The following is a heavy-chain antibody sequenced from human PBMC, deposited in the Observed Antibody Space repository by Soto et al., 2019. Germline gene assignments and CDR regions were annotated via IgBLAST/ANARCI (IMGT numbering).Heavy chain of an antibody. Sequence: GASVKVSCKASGGTFSSYAISWVRQAPGQGLEWMGGIIPIFGTANYAQKFQGRVTITADESTSTAYMELSSLRSEDTAVYYCARAPYDSSGYSQSWFDPWGQGTLVTVSS. CDR3: ARAPYDSSGYSQSWFDP. D-gene: IGHD3-22*01. V-gene: IGHV1-69*13. CDR1: GGTFSSYA. CDR2: IIPIFGTA. J-gene: IGHJ5*02.